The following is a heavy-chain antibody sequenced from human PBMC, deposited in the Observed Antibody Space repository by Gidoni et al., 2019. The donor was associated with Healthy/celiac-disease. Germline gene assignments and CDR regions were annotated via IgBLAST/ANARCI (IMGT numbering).Heavy chain of an antibody. V-gene: IGHV3-30*04. CDR1: GFTFSSYA. Sequence: QLQLAESGGGVVQPGWSLRLSCAASGFTFSSYALHWVRQAPGKGLEWVAVISYDGSNKYYADAVKGRFTISRDNSKNTLYLQMNSLRAEDTAVYYCARDEAYGDNDPYYYYGMDVWGQGTTVTVSS. D-gene: IGHD4-17*01. J-gene: IGHJ6*02. CDR2: ISYDGSNK. CDR3: ARDEAYGDNDPYYYYGMDV.